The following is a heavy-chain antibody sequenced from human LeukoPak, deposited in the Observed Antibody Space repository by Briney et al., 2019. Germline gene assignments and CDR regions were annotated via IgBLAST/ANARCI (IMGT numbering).Heavy chain of an antibody. V-gene: IGHV1-69*13. D-gene: IGHD3-10*01. CDR3: ARDLWGMVRGVAN. J-gene: IGHJ4*02. Sequence: ASVNVSCKASGGTFSSYAISWVRQAPGQGLEWMGGIIPIFGTANYAQKFQGRVTITADESTSTAYMELSSLRSEDTAVYYCARDLWGMVRGVANWGQGTLVTVSS. CDR2: IIPIFGTA. CDR1: GGTFSSYA.